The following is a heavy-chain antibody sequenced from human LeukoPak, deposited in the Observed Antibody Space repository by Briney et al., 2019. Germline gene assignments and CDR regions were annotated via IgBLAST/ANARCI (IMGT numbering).Heavy chain of an antibody. CDR1: GYTFTSYD. Sequence: ASVKVSCKASGYTFTSYDINWVRQAPGQGLEWMGWINPNSGGTNYAQKFQGRVTMTRDTSISTAYMELSRLRSDDTAVYYCARNLWQQLAALDYWGQGTLVTVSS. CDR3: ARNLWQQLAALDY. D-gene: IGHD6-13*01. V-gene: IGHV1-2*02. CDR2: INPNSGGT. J-gene: IGHJ4*02.